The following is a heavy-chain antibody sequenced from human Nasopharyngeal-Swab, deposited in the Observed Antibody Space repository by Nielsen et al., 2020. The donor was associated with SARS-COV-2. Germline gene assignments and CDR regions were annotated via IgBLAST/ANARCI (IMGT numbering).Heavy chain of an antibody. Sequence: VRQMPGKGLVWVSRINGDGSSLNYADFVKGRFTISTDNAKSTLYLEMNSLRAEDTAVYHCARGRGSSTSMIGYWGQGTLVTVSS. J-gene: IGHJ4*02. CDR3: ARGRGSSTSMIGY. D-gene: IGHD2/OR15-2a*01. CDR2: INGDGSSL. V-gene: IGHV3-74*01.